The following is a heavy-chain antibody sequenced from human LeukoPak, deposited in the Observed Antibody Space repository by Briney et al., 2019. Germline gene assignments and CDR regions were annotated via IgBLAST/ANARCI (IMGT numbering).Heavy chain of an antibody. J-gene: IGHJ1*01. Sequence: SETLSLTCTVSGGSISSYYWTWIRQPPGKGLEWIGYIYYSGSTNYNPSLKSRVTISIDTSKNQFSLKLSSVTAADTAVYYCARGGSTVTPKYFQYWGQGTLVTVSS. CDR3: ARGGSTVTPKYFQY. D-gene: IGHD4-23*01. CDR1: GGSISSYY. CDR2: IYYSGST. V-gene: IGHV4-59*01.